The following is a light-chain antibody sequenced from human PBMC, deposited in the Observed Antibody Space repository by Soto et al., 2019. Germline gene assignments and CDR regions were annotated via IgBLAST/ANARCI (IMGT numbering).Light chain of an antibody. CDR1: SSDVGGYNY. CDR3: SSYTTSNTRQIV. V-gene: IGLV2-14*03. J-gene: IGLJ1*01. CDR2: DVS. Sequence: ALTQPASVSGSPGQSITISCTGTSSDVGGYNYVSWYQHHPGKAPKLMIFDVSNRPSGVSNRFYGSKSGNTASLTISGLQPEDEADYYCSSYTTSNTRQIVFGTGTKVTVL.